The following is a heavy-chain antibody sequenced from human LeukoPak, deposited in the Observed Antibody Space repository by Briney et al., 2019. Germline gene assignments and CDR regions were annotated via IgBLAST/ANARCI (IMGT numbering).Heavy chain of an antibody. Sequence: ASGKVSCKASGYIFTDNYMYWVRKGPGQGIGLMGRVNPNSGGTNYAQKFQGRGTMTRDTSISTAYMELSRLRSDDTAVYYCARASLGIVVVPAAKRGTWFDPWGQGTLVTVSS. CDR1: GYIFTDNY. CDR3: ARASLGIVVVPAAKRGTWFDP. J-gene: IGHJ5*02. V-gene: IGHV1-2*06. CDR2: VNPNSGGT. D-gene: IGHD2-2*03.